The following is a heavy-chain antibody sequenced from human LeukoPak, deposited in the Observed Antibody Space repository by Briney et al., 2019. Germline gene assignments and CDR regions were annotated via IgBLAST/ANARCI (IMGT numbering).Heavy chain of an antibody. V-gene: IGHV1-18*01. Sequence: ASVKVSCKSSGYKLTSHGISWVRQAPGQGLEWMGWIGPYNGNTKYAQKFQGRVTVTTDTSTSTAYMELRSLRSDDTAVYYCARDFRSVAGYYYYYYMDVWGKGTTVTVSS. CDR3: ARDFRSVAGYYYYYYMDV. CDR2: IGPYNGNT. CDR1: GYKLTSHG. J-gene: IGHJ6*03. D-gene: IGHD4-23*01.